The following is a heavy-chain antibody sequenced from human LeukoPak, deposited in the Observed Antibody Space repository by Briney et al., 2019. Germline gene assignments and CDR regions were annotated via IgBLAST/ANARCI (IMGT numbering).Heavy chain of an antibody. D-gene: IGHD4-23*01. CDR1: GYSFTSYW. CDR3: ARLKLDYGGKVLGFDY. V-gene: IGHV5-51*01. J-gene: IGHJ4*02. Sequence: GESLKISCKGSGYSFTSYWIGWVRQMPGKGLEWMGIIYPGDSDTRYSPSFQGQVTISADKSISTAYLQWSSLKASDTAMYYCARLKLDYGGKVLGFDYWGQGTLVTVSS. CDR2: IYPGDSDT.